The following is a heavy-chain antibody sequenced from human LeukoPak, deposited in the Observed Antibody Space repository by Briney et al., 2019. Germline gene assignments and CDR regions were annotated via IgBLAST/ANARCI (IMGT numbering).Heavy chain of an antibody. Sequence: PSETLSLTCTVSGGSISSYYWNWIRQPPGKGLEWIGYIYYSGTTNYNPSLRSRVTISVDTSKNQFSLKLSSVTAADTAVYYCARGVYIAAAQYGYWGQGTLVTVSS. CDR1: GGSISSYY. V-gene: IGHV4-59*01. D-gene: IGHD6-13*01. CDR2: IYYSGTT. CDR3: ARGVYIAAAQYGY. J-gene: IGHJ4*02.